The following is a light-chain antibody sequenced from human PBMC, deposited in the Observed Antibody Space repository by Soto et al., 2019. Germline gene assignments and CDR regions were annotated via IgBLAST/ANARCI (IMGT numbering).Light chain of an antibody. J-gene: IGKJ1*01. V-gene: IGKV1-5*01. Sequence: DIQMTQSPSTLSASVGDRVTITCRASQSISNFLAWYQQKPGQAPKLLIYDASSLETGVPSRFSGSGSGTEFTLTISRLQPEDFAAYYCQQYDSRSWTFGQGTKVDIK. CDR3: QQYDSRSWT. CDR1: QSISNF. CDR2: DAS.